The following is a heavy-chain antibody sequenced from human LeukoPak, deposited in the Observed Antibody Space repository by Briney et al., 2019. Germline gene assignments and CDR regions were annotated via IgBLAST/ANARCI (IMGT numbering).Heavy chain of an antibody. V-gene: IGHV3-30*02. D-gene: IGHD5-18*01. Sequence: GGSLRLSCAASGFTFSFYGIHWVRQAPGKGLEWVTFIQYDGSNKYADSLKGRFTISRDNSKNVLYLQMNSLRAEDTALYYCAKSSSRLDTSSFEYWGQGTLVTVSS. J-gene: IGHJ4*02. CDR3: AKSSSRLDTSSFEY. CDR1: GFTFSFYG. CDR2: IQYDGSNK.